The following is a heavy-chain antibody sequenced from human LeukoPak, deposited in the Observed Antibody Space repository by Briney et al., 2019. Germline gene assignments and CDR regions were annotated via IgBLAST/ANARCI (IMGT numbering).Heavy chain of an antibody. CDR1: GFTFSSYW. CDR3: ARGPMGSSSWAAYYYMDV. Sequence: GGSLRLPCAASGFTFSSYWMSWVRQAPGKGLEWVANIKQDGSDKYYVDSVKGRFTISRDNAKNSPYLQMNSLRAEDTAVYYCARGPMGSSSWAAYYYMDVWGKGTTVTNSS. J-gene: IGHJ6*03. V-gene: IGHV3-7*01. D-gene: IGHD6-13*01. CDR2: IKQDGSDK.